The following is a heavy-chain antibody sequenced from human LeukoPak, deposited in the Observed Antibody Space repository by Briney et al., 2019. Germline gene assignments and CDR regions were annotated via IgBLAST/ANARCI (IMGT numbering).Heavy chain of an antibody. CDR3: AELGITMIGGV. Sequence: GGSLRLSCAASGFTFSDYYMSWVRQAPGQGLGWVSYISSSGSTIYYADSVNGRFTISRDNANNSLYLQMNSLRAEDTAVYYCAELGITMIGGVWGKGTTVTISS. CDR2: ISSSGSTI. J-gene: IGHJ6*04. CDR1: GFTFSDYY. D-gene: IGHD3-10*02. V-gene: IGHV3-11*04.